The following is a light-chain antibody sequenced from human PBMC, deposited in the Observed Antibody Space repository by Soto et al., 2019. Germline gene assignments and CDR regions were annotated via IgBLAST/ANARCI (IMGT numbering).Light chain of an antibody. J-gene: IGKJ1*01. CDR1: QNIRSS. CDR3: QHYNSYSEA. V-gene: IGKV1-5*01. CDR2: AAS. Sequence: DIQMTQSPSSLSASAGDRVTITCRASQNIRSSLNWYQQKPGKAPNLLIYAASSLQSGVPSRFSGSGSGTEFTLTISSLQPDDFATYYCQHYNSYSEAFGQGTKVDIK.